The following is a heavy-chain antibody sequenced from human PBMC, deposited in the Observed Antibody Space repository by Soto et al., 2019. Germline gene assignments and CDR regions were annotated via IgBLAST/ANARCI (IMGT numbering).Heavy chain of an antibody. Sequence: EVQLVESGGGLVKPGGSLRLSCAASGFTFNNAWMTWVRQAPGKGLEWVGRIKSKADGGIIDYAAPVRGRFTISRDDSKFTVYVQRSGVHTEDAAMYHCNADSGGSTWGEGTMVTVAS. D-gene: IGHD3-10*01. CDR3: NADSGGST. CDR2: IKSKADGGII. CDR1: GFTFNNAW. J-gene: IGHJ3*01. V-gene: IGHV3-15*01.